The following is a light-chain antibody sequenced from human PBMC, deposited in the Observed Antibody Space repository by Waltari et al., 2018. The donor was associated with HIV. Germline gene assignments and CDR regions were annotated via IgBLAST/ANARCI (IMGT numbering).Light chain of an antibody. Sequence: DIQMTQSPSSLSAYVGDRVTITCRASQSINTNLHWYQQKPGKAPYLVMYYASTLQSGVPSRFSGSGSGTDFTLTFSSLRPEDFATYYCQQTNIFPRTFGPGTKVE. J-gene: IGKJ1*01. CDR1: QSINTN. CDR3: QQTNIFPRT. V-gene: IGKV1-39*01. CDR2: YAS.